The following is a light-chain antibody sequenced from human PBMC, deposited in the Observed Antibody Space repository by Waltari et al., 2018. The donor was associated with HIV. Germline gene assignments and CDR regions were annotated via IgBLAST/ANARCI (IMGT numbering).Light chain of an antibody. CDR1: QKISNY. CDR3: QQSYSTSYS. J-gene: IGKJ2*03. V-gene: IGKV1-39*01. Sequence: DIQMTQSPSSLSASVGDRVTITCRASQKISNYLNWYQQKPGKAPRLLIYAASTLQNGVPPRFSGSGSGTDFTLTISSLLPEDLATYFCQQSYSTSYSFGQGTKLQIK. CDR2: AAS.